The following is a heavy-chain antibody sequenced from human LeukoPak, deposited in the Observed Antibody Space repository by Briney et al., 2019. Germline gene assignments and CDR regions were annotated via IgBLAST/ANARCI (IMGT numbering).Heavy chain of an antibody. V-gene: IGHV3-30*03. J-gene: IGHJ6*02. Sequence: GGSLRLSCAASGFAFNTYWMHWVRQAPGKGLEWVAVISYDGSNKYYAGSVKGRFTISRDNSKNTLYLQMNSLRAEDTAVYYCARGAVEYCSSTSCSTYYYYGMDVWGQGTTVTVSS. CDR3: ARGAVEYCSSTSCSTYYYYGMDV. CDR2: ISYDGSNK. CDR1: GFAFNTYW. D-gene: IGHD2-2*01.